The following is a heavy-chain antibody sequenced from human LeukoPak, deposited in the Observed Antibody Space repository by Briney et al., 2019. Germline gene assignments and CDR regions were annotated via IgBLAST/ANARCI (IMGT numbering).Heavy chain of an antibody. CDR3: AKSQISAYPAPFYY. J-gene: IGHJ4*02. CDR1: GYTFSSYG. Sequence: GGTLRLFCGASGYTFSSYGMIWVRQAPGKGLECVSAISGSGGSTYYADSVKGRFTISRDNSKNTLYLQMNSLRGEDTAVYYCAKSQISAYPAPFYYWGEGTLVSVSP. D-gene: IGHD3-22*01. V-gene: IGHV3-23*01. CDR2: ISGSGGST.